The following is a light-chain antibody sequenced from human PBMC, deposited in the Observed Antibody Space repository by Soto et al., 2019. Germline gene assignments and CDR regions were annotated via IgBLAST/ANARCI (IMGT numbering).Light chain of an antibody. J-gene: IGLJ1*01. Sequence: QSVLTQPASVSGSPGQSITISCTGTSSDVGDWNYVSWYQQHPGKAPRVMIYEVSNRPSGVSDRFSGSKSGNTASLTISGLQPDDEADYRCGSYTSSTTLLVFGGGTKVTVL. CDR3: GSYTSSTTLLV. CDR1: SSDVGDWNY. V-gene: IGLV2-14*01. CDR2: EVS.